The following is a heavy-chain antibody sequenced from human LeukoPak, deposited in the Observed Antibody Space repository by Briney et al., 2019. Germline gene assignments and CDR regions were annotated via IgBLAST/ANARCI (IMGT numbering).Heavy chain of an antibody. CDR2: ISAYNGNT. V-gene: IGHV1-18*01. CDR3: VRVVWSGPIGYCSGGSCPTYDY. CDR1: GYTFTSYG. J-gene: IGHJ4*02. D-gene: IGHD2-15*01. Sequence: ASVKVSCKASGYTFTSYGISWVRQAPGQGLEWMGWISAYNGNTNYAQKLQGRVTMTTDTSTSTAYMELRSLRSDDTAVYYCVRVVWSGPIGYCSGGSCPTYDYWGQGTLVTVPS.